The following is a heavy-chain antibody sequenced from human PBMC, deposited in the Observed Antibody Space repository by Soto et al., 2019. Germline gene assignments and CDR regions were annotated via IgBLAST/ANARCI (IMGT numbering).Heavy chain of an antibody. CDR2: ISGSGGST. Sequence: GGSLRLSCAASGFTFSNYAMNLVRQALGKGLEWVSAISGSGGSTYYADSVKGRFTISRDNSKDMLFLQMISLRAEDTAVYYCAKPEISLSWRNGHDYWGQGTLDTVSS. CDR3: AKPEISLSWRNGHDY. CDR1: GFTFSNYA. J-gene: IGHJ4*02. V-gene: IGHV3-23*01. D-gene: IGHD1-1*01.